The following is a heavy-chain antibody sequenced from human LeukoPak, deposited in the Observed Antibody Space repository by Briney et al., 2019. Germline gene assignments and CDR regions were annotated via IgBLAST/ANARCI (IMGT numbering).Heavy chain of an antibody. D-gene: IGHD3-10*01. CDR1: GFTFSSYG. CDR2: ISSDGSNK. Sequence: PGGSLRLSCAASGFTFSSYGMHWVRQAPGKGLEWVAVISSDGSNKYYADSVKGRFTISRDNSKNTLYLQMNSLRTEDTAVYYCARSQDGSGSYFYYFYIDVWGKGTTVT. V-gene: IGHV3-30*03. CDR3: ARSQDGSGSYFYYFYIDV. J-gene: IGHJ6*03.